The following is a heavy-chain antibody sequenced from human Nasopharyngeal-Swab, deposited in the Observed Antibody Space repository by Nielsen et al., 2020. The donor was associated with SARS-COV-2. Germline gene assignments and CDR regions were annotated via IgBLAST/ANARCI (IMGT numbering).Heavy chain of an antibody. V-gene: IGHV3-73*01. CDR3: TTDFYFDY. Sequence: WASLRLSFAASGFIFSASAIHWVRQASGNGLEWVDRIGDKDHNYATTYGALVQGRFTISRDDSKNTAFLQMDSLKTEDTALYYCTTDFYFDYWGQGTLVTVSS. CDR1: GFIFSASA. CDR2: IGDKDHNYAT. J-gene: IGHJ4*02.